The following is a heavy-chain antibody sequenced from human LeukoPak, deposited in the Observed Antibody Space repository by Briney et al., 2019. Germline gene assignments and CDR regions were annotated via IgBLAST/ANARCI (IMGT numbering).Heavy chain of an antibody. V-gene: IGHV4-34*01. J-gene: IGHJ4*02. CDR2: INHSGST. CDR3: ARGYYDILTGYYSDVYYFDY. D-gene: IGHD3-9*01. Sequence: SETLSLTCAVYGGSFSGYYWSWIRQPPGKGLEWIGEINHSGSTNYNPSLKSRVTISVDTSKNQFSLKLSSVTAADTAVYYCARGYYDILTGYYSDVYYFDYWGQGTLVTVSS. CDR1: GGSFSGYY.